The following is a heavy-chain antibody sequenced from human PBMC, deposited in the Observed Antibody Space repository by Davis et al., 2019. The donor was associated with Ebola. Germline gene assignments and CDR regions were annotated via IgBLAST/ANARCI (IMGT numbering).Heavy chain of an antibody. CDR3: VRSASTFDYYQSMDV. V-gene: IGHV3-9*01. J-gene: IGHJ6*03. CDR2: ISWNSGSI. Sequence: SLKISCAASGFTFDDYAMHWVRQAPGKGLEWVSGISWNSGSIGYADSVKGRFTISRDNANKSLYLQMSSLRPEDTALYYCVRSASTFDYYQSMDVWGQGTMVT. CDR1: GFTFDDYA. D-gene: IGHD3-3*01.